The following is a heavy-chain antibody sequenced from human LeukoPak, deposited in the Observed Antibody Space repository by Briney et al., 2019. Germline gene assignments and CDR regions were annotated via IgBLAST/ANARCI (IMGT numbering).Heavy chain of an antibody. CDR2: IRQDGGGK. V-gene: IGHV3-7*01. Sequence: PGGSLRLSCAVSGFTFSSYWMNWVRQAPGKGLEWVASIRQDGGGKSYVDSVKGRFTISRDNTKNSLYLQMSSLRAEDTAVYYCARDGTAAGLYFDLWGQGTLVTVSS. D-gene: IGHD6-13*01. J-gene: IGHJ4*01. CDR3: ARDGTAAGLYFDL. CDR1: GFTFSSYW.